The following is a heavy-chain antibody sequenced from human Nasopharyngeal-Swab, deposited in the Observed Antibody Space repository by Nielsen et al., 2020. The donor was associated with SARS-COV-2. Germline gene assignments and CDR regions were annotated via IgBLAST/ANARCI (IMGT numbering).Heavy chain of an antibody. CDR2: IIPIFGTA. J-gene: IGHJ3*02. CDR3: ARFYDYVWGSYPQWTAFDI. D-gene: IGHD3-16*02. V-gene: IGHV1-69*13. CDR1: GGTFSSYA. Sequence: SVKVSCKASGGTFSSYAISWVRQAPGQGLEWMGGIIPIFGTANYAQKFQGRVTITADESTSTAYMELSSLRSEGTAVYYCARFYDYVWGSYPQWTAFDIWGQGTMVTVSS.